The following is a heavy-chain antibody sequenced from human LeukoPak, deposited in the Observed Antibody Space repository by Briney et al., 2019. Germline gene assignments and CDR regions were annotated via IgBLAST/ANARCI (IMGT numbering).Heavy chain of an antibody. D-gene: IGHD3-3*01. J-gene: IGHJ4*02. CDR3: ARDEPDYDFWSGYTEGDY. CDR1: GYTFTGYY. Sequence: ASVKVSCKASGYTFTGYYMHWVRQAPGQGLEWMGWINPNSGGTNYAQKFQGRVTMTRDTSISTAYMELSRLRSDDTAVYYCARDEPDYDFWSGYTEGDYWGQGTLVTVSS. CDR2: INPNSGGT. V-gene: IGHV1-2*02.